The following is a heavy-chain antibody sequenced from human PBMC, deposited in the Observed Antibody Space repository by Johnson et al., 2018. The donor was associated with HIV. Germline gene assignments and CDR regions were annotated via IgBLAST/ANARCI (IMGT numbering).Heavy chain of an antibody. CDR1: GFTFSNYG. D-gene: IGHD2-2*01. CDR3: AKPVVPAGDDLDMYEFAFYI. Sequence: QVQLVESGGGVVQPGGSRRLSCAAFGFTFSNYGMHWVRLAPGKGLEWVAFIRHDGNNKYYADSVKGRFTISRDNSKNTLSLQMNSLRVEDPAVYYCAKPVVPAGDDLDMYEFAFYIWGQGTMVTVS. V-gene: IGHV3-30*02. J-gene: IGHJ3*02. CDR2: IRHDGNNK.